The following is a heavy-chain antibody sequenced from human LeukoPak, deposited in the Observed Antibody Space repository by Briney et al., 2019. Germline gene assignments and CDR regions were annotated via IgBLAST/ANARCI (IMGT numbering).Heavy chain of an antibody. D-gene: IGHD2-2*01. CDR3: ARDSTNMDV. CDR2: ISSRSRSM. CDR1: GFTFSLYS. J-gene: IGHJ6*03. V-gene: IGHV3-21*01. Sequence: GGSLRLSCAASGFTFSLYSMNWVRQAPGKGLEWISSISSRSRSMYYTDSVKGRFTISRDNAQNSLYLQMSSLRAEDTAVYYCARDSTNMDVWGKGTTVTVSS.